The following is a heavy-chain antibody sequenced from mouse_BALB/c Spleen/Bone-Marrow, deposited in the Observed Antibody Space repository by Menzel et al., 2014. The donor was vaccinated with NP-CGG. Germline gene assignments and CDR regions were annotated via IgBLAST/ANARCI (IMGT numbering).Heavy chain of an antibody. CDR1: GYTFTSYW. D-gene: IGHD1-1*01. V-gene: IGHV1-7*01. CDR3: ARRAYGSGYGFAY. J-gene: IGHJ3*01. Sequence: VQLQQSEAELAKPGASVKMSCKASGYTFTSYWMHWVKQRPGQGLEWIGYINPTTGYTEYNQKFKDKATLTADKSSSTAYMQLSSLTSEDSAVYYCARRAYGSGYGFAYWGQGTLVTVSA. CDR2: INPTTGYT.